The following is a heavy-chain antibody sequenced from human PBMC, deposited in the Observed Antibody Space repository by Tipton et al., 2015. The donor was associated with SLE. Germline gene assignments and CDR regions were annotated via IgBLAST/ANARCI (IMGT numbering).Heavy chain of an antibody. J-gene: IGHJ3*02. CDR2: IHYSGST. Sequence: TLSLTCTVSGGSISSYYWSWIRQPPGKGLEWIGYIHYSGSTNYNPSLKSRVTISEDTSKNQFSLKLSSVTAADTAVYYCARLAGSNYGSGRDIWGQGTMVTVSS. CDR3: ARLAGSNYGSGRDI. D-gene: IGHD3-10*01. CDR1: GGSISSYY. V-gene: IGHV4-59*08.